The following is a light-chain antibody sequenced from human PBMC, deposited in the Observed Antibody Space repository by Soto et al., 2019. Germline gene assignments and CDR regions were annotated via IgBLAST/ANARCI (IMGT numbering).Light chain of an antibody. J-gene: IGLJ2*01. CDR2: QDS. CDR3: QAWDSSTAAV. V-gene: IGLV3-1*01. Sequence: SYELTQPPSVSVSPGQTASITCYGDKLGDKYACWYQQKPGQSPVLVIYQDSKRPSGIPERFSGSNSGNTATLTISGTQAMDEADYYCQAWDSSTAAVFGGGTKLTVL. CDR1: KLGDKY.